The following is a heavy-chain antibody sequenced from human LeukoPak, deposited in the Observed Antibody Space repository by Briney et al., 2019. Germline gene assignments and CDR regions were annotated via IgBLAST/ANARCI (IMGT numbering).Heavy chain of an antibody. V-gene: IGHV4-59*12. J-gene: IGHJ4*02. CDR3: ASSSPSSYDFWSGYPNYYFDY. Sequence: GSLGLSCAASGFTFSSYAMHWIRQPPGKGLEWIGYIYYSGSTNYNPSLKSRVTISVDTSKNQFSLKLSSVTAADTAVYYCASSSPSSYDFWSGYPNYYFDYWGQGTLVTVSS. CDR2: IYYSGST. D-gene: IGHD3-3*01. CDR1: GFTFSSYA.